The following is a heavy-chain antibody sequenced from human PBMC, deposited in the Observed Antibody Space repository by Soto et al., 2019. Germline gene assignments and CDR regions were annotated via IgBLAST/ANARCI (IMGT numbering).Heavy chain of an antibody. Sequence: QVQLVQSGAEVKKPGSSVNVSCTASGGTFSSYAISWVRQAPGQGLEWMGGIIPIFGTANYAQNFHGRVTITADESTSTAYMELSSLRSEDTAVYYCARDLRAAGRPGMDVWGQGTTVTVSS. D-gene: IGHD6-13*01. CDR1: GGTFSSYA. V-gene: IGHV1-69*01. CDR3: ARDLRAAGRPGMDV. J-gene: IGHJ6*02. CDR2: IIPIFGTA.